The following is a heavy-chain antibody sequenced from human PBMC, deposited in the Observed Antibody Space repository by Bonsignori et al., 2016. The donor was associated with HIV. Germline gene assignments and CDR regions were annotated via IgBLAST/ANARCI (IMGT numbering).Heavy chain of an antibody. CDR2: IYTSGST. V-gene: IGHV4-4*07. J-gene: IGHJ4*02. CDR3: ARDFCSSTSCYLGPTTYFDY. CDR1: GGSISSYY. D-gene: IGHD2-2*01. Sequence: SETLSLTCTVSGGSISSYYWSWIRQPAGKGLEWIGRIYTSGSTNYNPSLKSRVTMSVDTSKNQFSLKLSSVTAADTAVYYCARDFCSSTSCYLGPTTYFDYWGQGTLVTVSS.